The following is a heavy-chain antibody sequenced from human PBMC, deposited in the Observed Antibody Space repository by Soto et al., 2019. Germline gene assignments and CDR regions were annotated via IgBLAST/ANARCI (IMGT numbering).Heavy chain of an antibody. Sequence: SLRLSCAASGFTFSSYGMHWVRQAPGKGLEWMAVISYDGSNKYYADSVKGRFTISRDNSKNTLYLQMNSLRAEDTAVYYCAKDYDFWSGYSGDMDVWGKGTTVTVSS. CDR1: GFTFSSYG. CDR2: ISYDGSNK. V-gene: IGHV3-30*18. CDR3: AKDYDFWSGYSGDMDV. J-gene: IGHJ6*03. D-gene: IGHD3-3*01.